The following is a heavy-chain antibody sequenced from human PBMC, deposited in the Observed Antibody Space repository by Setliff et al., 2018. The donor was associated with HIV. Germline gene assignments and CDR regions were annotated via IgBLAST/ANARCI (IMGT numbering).Heavy chain of an antibody. CDR3: GRLSETAMASFDS. CDR1: GGSVNSYH. D-gene: IGHD2-21*02. Sequence: PSETLSLTCSVSGGSVNSYHRSWIRQPPGKGLEWIGYIYKSGTTNYSPSLKSRVTISAGPSKNQFSLKLTSVTAADTAVYYCGRLSETAMASFDSWGRGILVTVSS. J-gene: IGHJ4*02. V-gene: IGHV4-59*08. CDR2: IYKSGTT.